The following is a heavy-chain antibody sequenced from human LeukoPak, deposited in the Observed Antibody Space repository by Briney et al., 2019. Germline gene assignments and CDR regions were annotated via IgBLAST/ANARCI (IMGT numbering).Heavy chain of an antibody. V-gene: IGHV4-59*08. CDR3: ARSIAAPGRWFDS. J-gene: IGHJ5*01. CDR1: GGSISSYN. D-gene: IGHD6-13*01. CDR2: IYYSGGT. Sequence: PSETLSLTCTVSGGSISSYNWSWIRQPPGKGLEWIGYIYYSGGTNYNPSLKSRVTISVDTSKNQFSLKLSSVTADDTALYYCARSIAAPGRWFDSWGQGTLVTVSS.